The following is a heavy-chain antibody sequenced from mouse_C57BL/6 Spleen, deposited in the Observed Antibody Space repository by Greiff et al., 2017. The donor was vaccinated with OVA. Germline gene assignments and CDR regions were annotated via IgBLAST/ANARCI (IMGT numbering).Heavy chain of an antibody. CDR2: IDPSDSYT. D-gene: IGHD4-1*01. CDR3: ARLTGMAMDY. Sequence: QVQLQQPGAELVMPGASVKLSCKASGYTFTSYWMHWVKQRPGQGLEWIGEIDPSDSYTNYNHKFKGKSTLTVDKSSSTAYMQLSSLTSEDSAVYYCARLTGMAMDYWGQGTSVTVSS. CDR1: GYTFTSYW. J-gene: IGHJ4*01. V-gene: IGHV1-69*01.